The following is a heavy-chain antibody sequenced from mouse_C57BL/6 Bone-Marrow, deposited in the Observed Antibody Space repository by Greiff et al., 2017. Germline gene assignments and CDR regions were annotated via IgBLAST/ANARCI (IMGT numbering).Heavy chain of an antibody. CDR1: GFTFSSYG. J-gene: IGHJ1*03. Sequence: EVQLVESGGDLVKPGGSLKLSCAASGFTFSSYGMSWVRQTPDQRLEWVATISSGGSYTYYPDSVKGRFTISRDNAKNTLYLQMSRLKSEDTAMYDCARQGHWYFDVWGTGTTVTVSS. CDR3: ARQGHWYFDV. CDR2: ISSGGSYT. V-gene: IGHV5-6*01.